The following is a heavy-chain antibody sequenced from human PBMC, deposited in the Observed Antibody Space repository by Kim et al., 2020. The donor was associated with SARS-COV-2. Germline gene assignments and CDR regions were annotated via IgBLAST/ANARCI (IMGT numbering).Heavy chain of an antibody. V-gene: IGHV4-59*01. Sequence: LKSRVTISVDTSKNQFSLKLSSVTAADTAVYYCARDEYSSSSEYYYGMDVWGQGTTVTVSS. D-gene: IGHD6-6*01. CDR3: ARDEYSSSSEYYYGMDV. J-gene: IGHJ6*02.